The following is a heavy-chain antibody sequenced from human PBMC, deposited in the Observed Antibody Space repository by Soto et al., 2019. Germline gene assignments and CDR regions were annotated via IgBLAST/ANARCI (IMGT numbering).Heavy chain of an antibody. CDR1: GGSISSGDYY. CDR2: IYYSGST. D-gene: IGHD2-8*01. Sequence: SETLSLTCTVSGGSISSGDYYWSWLRQPPGKGLEWIGYIYYSGSTNYNPSLKSRVTISVDTSKNQFSLKLGSVTAADTAVYYCARGGDGYNGVDYWGQGTLVTVSS. V-gene: IGHV4-61*08. J-gene: IGHJ4*02. CDR3: ARGGDGYNGVDY.